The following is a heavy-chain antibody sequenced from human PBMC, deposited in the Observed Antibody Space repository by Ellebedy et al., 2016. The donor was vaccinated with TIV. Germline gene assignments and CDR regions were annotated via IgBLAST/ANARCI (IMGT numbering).Heavy chain of an antibody. D-gene: IGHD3-3*01. CDR1: GFTFSHYG. CDR2: IAHDGSVI. Sequence: GESLKISCATSGFTFSHYGMQWVRQAPGEGLEWVAVIAHDGSVIHYADSVKGRFTISRDNAKNSLYLQMNSLRAEDTALYYCARGRYDFDYWGQGTLVTVSS. CDR3: ARGRYDFDY. V-gene: IGHV3-30*03. J-gene: IGHJ4*02.